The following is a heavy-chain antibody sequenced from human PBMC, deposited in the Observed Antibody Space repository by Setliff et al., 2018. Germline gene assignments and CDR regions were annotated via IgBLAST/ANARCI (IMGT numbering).Heavy chain of an antibody. J-gene: IGHJ6*03. CDR1: GDPFNAYG. D-gene: IGHD4-17*01. CDR3: ARGPSPTVTPSRLIYFYHMDV. V-gene: IGHV1-69*10. Sequence: AASVKVSCKASGDPFNAYGVSWVRQAPGQGLEWMGAIIPVLGVTDYAQKFQGRLTITADQSTTTVYMELSSLRFDDTALYYCARGPSPTVTPSRLIYFYHMDVWGTGTTVTVS. CDR2: IIPVLGVT.